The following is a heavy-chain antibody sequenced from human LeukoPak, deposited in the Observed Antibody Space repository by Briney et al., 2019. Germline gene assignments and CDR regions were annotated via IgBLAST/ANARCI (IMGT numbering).Heavy chain of an antibody. Sequence: ASVKVSCKAPGYTFTSYYMHWVRQAPGQGLEWMGIINPSGGSTSYAQKFQGRVTMTRDTSTSTVYMELSSLRSEDTAVYYCARVTSSIVFDYWGQGTLVTVSS. CDR3: ARVTSSIVFDY. CDR1: GYTFTSYY. J-gene: IGHJ4*02. D-gene: IGHD6-13*01. V-gene: IGHV1-46*01. CDR2: INPSGGST.